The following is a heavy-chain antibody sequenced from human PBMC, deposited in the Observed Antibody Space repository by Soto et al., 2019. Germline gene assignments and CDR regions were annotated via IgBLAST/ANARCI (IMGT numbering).Heavy chain of an antibody. CDR2: IYYRGST. Sequence: QVQLQESGPGLVKPSQTLSLTCTVSGGSISSGGYYWSWIRQHPGKGLEWIGYIYYRGSTYYNPSLKSRVTISVDTSKNQFSLKLSSVTAADTAVYYCARDGHLLKPRVNDAFDIWGQGTMVTVSS. CDR1: GGSISSGGYY. J-gene: IGHJ3*02. V-gene: IGHV4-31*03. CDR3: ARDGHLLKPRVNDAFDI. D-gene: IGHD2-21*01.